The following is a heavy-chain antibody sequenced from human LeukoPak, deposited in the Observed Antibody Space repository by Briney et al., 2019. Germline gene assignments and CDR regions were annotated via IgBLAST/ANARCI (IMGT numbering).Heavy chain of an antibody. CDR2: ISWNSGSI. V-gene: IGHV3-9*01. D-gene: IGHD3-10*01. J-gene: IGHJ4*02. Sequence: PGRSLRLSCAASGFTFDDYAMHWVRHAPGKGLEWVSGISWNSGSIGYADSVKGRFTISRDNAKNSLYLQMNSLRAEDTALYYCAKDMGFSLSLFTFDYWGQGTLVTVSS. CDR3: AKDMGFSLSLFTFDY. CDR1: GFTFDDYA.